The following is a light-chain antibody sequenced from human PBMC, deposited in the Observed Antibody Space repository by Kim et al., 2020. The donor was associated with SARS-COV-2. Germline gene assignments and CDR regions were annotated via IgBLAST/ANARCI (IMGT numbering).Light chain of an antibody. J-gene: IGLJ1*01. CDR1: SSNIGAGYD. CDR3: QSYDSTLSGYV. V-gene: IGLV1-40*01. Sequence: QRVTISCTGSSSNIGAGYDVHWYQQLPGTAPKLLIYYNTNRPSGVPDRFSGSKSGTSASLAITGLQAEDEADYYCQSYDSTLSGYVFGPGTKVTVL. CDR2: YNT.